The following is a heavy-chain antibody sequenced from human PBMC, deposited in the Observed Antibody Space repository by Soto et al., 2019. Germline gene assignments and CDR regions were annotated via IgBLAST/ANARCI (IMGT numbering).Heavy chain of an antibody. CDR3: ARYGSGSFEFDY. CDR2: IHHSGTT. V-gene: IGHV4-34*01. Sequence: SETLSLTCPVYGGSFSSFYWSWIRQSPGKGLEWIGEIHHSGTTNYNPSLKSRVTISVDTSKNQFSLKLSSVTAADTAVYYCARYGSGSFEFDYWGQGTLVTVSS. D-gene: IGHD3-10*01. J-gene: IGHJ4*02. CDR1: GGSFSSFY.